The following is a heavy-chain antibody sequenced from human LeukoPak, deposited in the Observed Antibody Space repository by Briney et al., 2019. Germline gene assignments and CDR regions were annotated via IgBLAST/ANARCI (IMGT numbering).Heavy chain of an antibody. V-gene: IGHV3-11*01. D-gene: IGHD3/OR15-3a*01. CDR3: ARYDFWSGLNVFDY. CDR2: ISSSGSTI. Sequence: GGTLRLSCAASGFTFSSYYKSWSCKGQRQGQELVSYISSSGSTIYYADSVKGRFTISRDNAKNSLYLQMSSLRAEDTAVYYCARYDFWSGLNVFDYWGQGALVTVSS. CDR1: GFTFSSYY. J-gene: IGHJ4*02.